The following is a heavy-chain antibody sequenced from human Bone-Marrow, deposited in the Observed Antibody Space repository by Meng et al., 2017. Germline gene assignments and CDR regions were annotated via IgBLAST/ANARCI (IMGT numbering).Heavy chain of an antibody. V-gene: IGHV4/OR15-8*02. CDR3: ASWIYSCGWQ. Sequence: RQVSGPGLVEPSGTLSLTCVVSGGSISSIDWWSWVRQPPGKGLEWIGEIYHGGDTNYNPSLKSRVTIAIDRSKNQFSLKLSSVTAADTAVYYCASWIYSCGWQWGQGTLVTVSS. CDR2: IYHGGDT. D-gene: IGHD6-19*01. J-gene: IGHJ4*02. CDR1: GGSISSIDW.